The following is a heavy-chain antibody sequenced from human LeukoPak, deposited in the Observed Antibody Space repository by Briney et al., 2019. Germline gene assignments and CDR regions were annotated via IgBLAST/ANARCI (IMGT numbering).Heavy chain of an antibody. Sequence: GGSLRLSCAASGFTFSSYAMSWVRQAPGKGLEWVSAISGSGGSTYYADSVKGRFTISRDNSKNTPYLQMNSLRAEDTAVYYCAKVRSGYSYGDYWGQGTLVTVSS. CDR2: ISGSGGST. CDR1: GFTFSSYA. CDR3: AKVRSGYSYGDY. V-gene: IGHV3-23*01. D-gene: IGHD5-18*01. J-gene: IGHJ4*02.